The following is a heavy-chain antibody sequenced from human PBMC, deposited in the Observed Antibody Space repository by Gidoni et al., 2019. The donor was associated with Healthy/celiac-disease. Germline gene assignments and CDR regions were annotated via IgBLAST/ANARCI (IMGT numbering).Heavy chain of an antibody. J-gene: IGHJ4*02. V-gene: IGHV4-39*01. Sequence: QLQLQESGPGLVKPSATLSLTCTVSGGSFSSSSYYWGWIRQPPGKGLEWIGRIYYSGSIYYNQSLKSRVTISVDTSKNQCSLKLSSVTAADTAVYYCARRYPYFDYWGQGTLVTVSS. CDR1: GGSFSSSSYY. CDR2: IYYSGSI. CDR3: ARRYPYFDY. D-gene: IGHD1-26*01.